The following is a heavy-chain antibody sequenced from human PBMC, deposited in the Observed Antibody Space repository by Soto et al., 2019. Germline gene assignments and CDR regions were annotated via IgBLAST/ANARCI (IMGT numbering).Heavy chain of an antibody. V-gene: IGHV3-23*01. Sequence: GGSLRLSCVASGFTFAGHAMIWVRQAPGKGLEWVSAISGSGASAYYADSVKGRFTFSKDNSMNMLYLEMNSLRTEDTATYYCAKFDGGWYYAFDIWGQGTMVTVSS. CDR2: ISGSGASA. D-gene: IGHD6-19*01. J-gene: IGHJ3*02. CDR3: AKFDGGWYYAFDI. CDR1: GFTFAGHA.